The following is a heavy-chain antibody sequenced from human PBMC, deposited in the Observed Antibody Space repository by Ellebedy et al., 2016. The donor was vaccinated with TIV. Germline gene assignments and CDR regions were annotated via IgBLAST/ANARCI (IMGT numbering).Heavy chain of an antibody. CDR2: ISNSGSTI. CDR3: TKDVAVKAKRD. CDR1: GFSFSDYY. J-gene: IGHJ4*02. Sequence: PGGSLRLSCAASGFSFSDYYMSWIRQAPGKGLEWVSYISNSGSTIYYADSVKARFTSARDNAKKSLYLQMNSLRAEDTAVYYCTKDVAVKAKRDWGQGTLDTVSS. V-gene: IGHV3-11*01. D-gene: IGHD3-10*01.